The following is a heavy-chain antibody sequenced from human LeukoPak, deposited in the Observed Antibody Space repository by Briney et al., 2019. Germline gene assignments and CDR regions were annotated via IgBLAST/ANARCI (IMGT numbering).Heavy chain of an antibody. CDR3: ARETYCTNGVCHNINRYFDY. J-gene: IGHJ4*02. D-gene: IGHD2-8*01. CDR2: IYSGGNT. Sequence: GGSLGLSCAASGFIVSSNYMSWVRQAPGKRLEWVSVIYSGGNTYYADSVKGRFTISRDNSKNTVYLQMNSLRVEDTAVYYCARETYCTNGVCHNINRYFDYWGQGTLVTVSS. CDR1: GFIVSSNY. V-gene: IGHV3-66*01.